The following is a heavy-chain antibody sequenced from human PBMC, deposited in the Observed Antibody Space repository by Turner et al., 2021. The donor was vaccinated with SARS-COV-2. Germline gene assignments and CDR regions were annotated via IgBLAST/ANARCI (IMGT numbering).Heavy chain of an antibody. CDR1: GFTFSNAW. Sequence: EVQLVESGGGLVKPVGSLRLSCAASGFTFSNAWMSWVRQAPGKGLEWVGRINRKTDGGTADYAAPVKGRFTISRDDSKNTLYLQMNSLKTEDTAVYYCTTGKTYYYVSSAYYYSVDYWGQGTLVTVSS. V-gene: IGHV3-15*01. CDR2: INRKTDGGTA. D-gene: IGHD3-22*01. CDR3: TTGKTYYYVSSAYYYSVDY. J-gene: IGHJ4*02.